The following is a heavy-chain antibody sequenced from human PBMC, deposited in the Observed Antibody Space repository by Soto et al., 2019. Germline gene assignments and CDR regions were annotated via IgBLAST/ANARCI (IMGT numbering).Heavy chain of an antibody. CDR1: GDSVSSNSAA. Sequence: SQTLSLTCAISGDSVSSNSAAWNWIRQSPSRGLEWLGRTYYRSKWYNDYAVSVKGRITINPDTSKNQFSLQLNSVTPEDTAVYYCALSLAAAGTGWFDPWGQGTLVTVSS. D-gene: IGHD6-13*01. V-gene: IGHV6-1*01. CDR3: ALSLAAAGTGWFDP. CDR2: TYYRSKWYN. J-gene: IGHJ5*02.